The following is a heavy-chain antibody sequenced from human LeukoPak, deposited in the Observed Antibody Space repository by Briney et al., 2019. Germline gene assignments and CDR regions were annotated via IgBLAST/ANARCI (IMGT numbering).Heavy chain of an antibody. V-gene: IGHV3-48*03. D-gene: IGHD2-15*01. CDR2: ISSSGNTR. J-gene: IGHJ3*02. Sequence: GGSLRLSGAASEFTFSSYEMNWVRQAPGKGLEWVSYISSSGNTRYADSVKGRFTISRGNSKNTLYLQMNSLRAEDTAVYYCARGAYCSGSCPGAFDIWGQGTMVTVSS. CDR1: EFTFSSYE. CDR3: ARGAYCSGSCPGAFDI.